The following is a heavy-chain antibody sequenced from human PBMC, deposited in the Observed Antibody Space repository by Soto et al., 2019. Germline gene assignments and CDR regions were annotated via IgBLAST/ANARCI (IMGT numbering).Heavy chain of an antibody. Sequence: SETLSLTCTVSGGSISSYYWSWIRQPPGKGLAWIGYIYYSGSTNYNPSLKSRVTISVDTSKNQFSLKLSSVTAADTAVYYCARSAAPLRFLEWLPGGVYWYFDLWGRGTLVTVSS. CDR3: ARSAAPLRFLEWLPGGVYWYFDL. D-gene: IGHD3-3*01. V-gene: IGHV4-59*01. J-gene: IGHJ2*01. CDR2: IYYSGST. CDR1: GGSISSYY.